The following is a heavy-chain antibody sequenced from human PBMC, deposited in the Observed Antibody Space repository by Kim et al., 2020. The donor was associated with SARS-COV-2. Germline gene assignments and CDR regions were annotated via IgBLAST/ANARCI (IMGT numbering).Heavy chain of an antibody. CDR3: ARGNWFGFDY. V-gene: IGHV4-39*01. J-gene: IGHJ4*02. Sequence: STYYNPSLKSRVTISVDTSKNQFSLKLSSVTAADTAVYYCARGNWFGFDYWGQGTLVTVSS. D-gene: IGHD3-10*01. CDR2: ST.